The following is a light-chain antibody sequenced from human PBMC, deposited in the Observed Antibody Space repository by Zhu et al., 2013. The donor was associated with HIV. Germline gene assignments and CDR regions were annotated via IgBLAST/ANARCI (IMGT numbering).Light chain of an antibody. Sequence: QSALTQPASVSASPGQSITISCTGTSSDLGTYNYVSWYQQYPGKAPKLMIYEVSNRPSGVSNRFSGSKSGNTASLTISGLQAEDEADYYCSSYTTSSTLVFGTGTKVTVL. CDR2: EVS. V-gene: IGLV2-14*01. J-gene: IGLJ1*01. CDR1: SSDLGTYNY. CDR3: SSYTTSSTLV.